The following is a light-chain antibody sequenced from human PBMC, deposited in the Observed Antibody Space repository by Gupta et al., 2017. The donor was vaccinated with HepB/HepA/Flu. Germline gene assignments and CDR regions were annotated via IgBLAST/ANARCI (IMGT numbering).Light chain of an antibody. J-gene: IGKJ3*01. CDR3: QHDRTSIL. V-gene: IGKV3-20*01. Sequence: EIVLTQSPGTLSLSPGDRATLSCRGSQSLTSSYVAWYQQRPGQAPRLLIYGASHRATGIPDRFSGSGAGTEFTLTSSRLEHDDVAVYYGQHDRTSILFGHGTKVDIK. CDR2: GAS. CDR1: QSLTSSY.